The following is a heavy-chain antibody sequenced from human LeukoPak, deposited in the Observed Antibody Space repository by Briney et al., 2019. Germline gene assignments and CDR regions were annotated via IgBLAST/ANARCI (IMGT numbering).Heavy chain of an antibody. CDR1: GFTFSSYW. J-gene: IGHJ4*02. CDR3: ARGYRGYVFFDY. D-gene: IGHD5-12*01. V-gene: IGHV3-7*01. CDR2: IKQDGSEK. Sequence: GGSLRLSCAASGFTFSSYWMTWVRQAPGKGLKWVANIKQDGSEKHYVDSVKGRFTISRDNARNSLYLQMDSLRAEDTAVYYCARGYRGYVFFDYWGQGTLVTVSS.